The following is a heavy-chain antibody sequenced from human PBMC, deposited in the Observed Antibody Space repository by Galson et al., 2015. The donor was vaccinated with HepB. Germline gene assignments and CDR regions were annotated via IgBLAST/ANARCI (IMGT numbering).Heavy chain of an antibody. CDR1: GFTFSSYA. D-gene: IGHD2-2*01. Sequence: SLRLSCAASGFTFSSYAMSWVRQAPGKGLEWAPGISGSGGTTYNADSVKGRFTISRDNSKNTLYLQMNSLRADDTAVYYCAKDPRSSRGDYWGQGTLVTVSS. CDR2: ISGSGGTT. V-gene: IGHV3-23*01. CDR3: AKDPRSSRGDY. J-gene: IGHJ4*02.